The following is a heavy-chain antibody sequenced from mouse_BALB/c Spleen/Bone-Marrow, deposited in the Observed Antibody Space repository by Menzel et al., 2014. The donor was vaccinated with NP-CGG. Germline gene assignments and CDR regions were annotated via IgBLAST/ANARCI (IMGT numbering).Heavy chain of an antibody. J-gene: IGHJ3*01. Sequence: QVQLQQSGPGLVAPSQSLSITCTVSGFSLTSYGVHWVRQPPGKDLEWLGVIWAGGSTNYNSALMSRLSISKDNSKSKVFLKMNSLQTDDTAMYYCAREGSTMITTAFAYWGQGTLVTVSA. D-gene: IGHD2-4*01. CDR3: AREGSTMITTAFAY. CDR2: IWAGGST. V-gene: IGHV2-9*02. CDR1: GFSLTSYG.